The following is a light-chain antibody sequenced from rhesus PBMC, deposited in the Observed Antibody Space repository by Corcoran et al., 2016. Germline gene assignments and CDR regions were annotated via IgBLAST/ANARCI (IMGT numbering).Light chain of an antibody. CDR3: QQHNSLPFT. CDR2: AAS. Sequence: DIQMTQSPSSLSASVGDRVTITCQASQNVNNWLAWYQQKPGKAPKLLIYAASSLPGGVPSRFSGSGSGTDVTLTISSLQPEDFATYYCQQHNSLPFTFGPGTKLDIK. CDR1: QNVNNW. V-gene: IGKV1-33*02. J-gene: IGKJ3*01.